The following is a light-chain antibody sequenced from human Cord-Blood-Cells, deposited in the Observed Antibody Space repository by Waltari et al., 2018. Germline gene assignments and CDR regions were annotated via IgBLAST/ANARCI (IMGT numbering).Light chain of an antibody. CDR1: QSVSSSY. CDR2: GAS. CDR3: QQYGSSPQT. Sequence: EIVLTQSPGTLSLSPGERATLSCRASQSVSSSYLAWYQQKPGKDPRLLIYGASSRATGIPDRFSGSGSGTDFTLTIRRLEPEDFAVYYCQQYGSSPQTFGQGTKVEIK. V-gene: IGKV3-20*01. J-gene: IGKJ1*01.